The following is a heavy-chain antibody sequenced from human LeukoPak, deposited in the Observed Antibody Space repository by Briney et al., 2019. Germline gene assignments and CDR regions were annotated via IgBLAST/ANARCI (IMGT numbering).Heavy chain of an antibody. J-gene: IGHJ6*02. CDR1: GGSITSGSYY. CDR3: ARSPVTIFGVVRRYGMDV. Sequence: PSQTLSLTCTVSGGSITSGSYYWSWIRQPAGKGLEWIGRIYTSGSTNYNPSLKSRVTISVDTSKNQFSLKLSSVTAADTAVYYCARSPVTIFGVVRRYGMDVWGQATTVTVSS. CDR2: IYTSGST. V-gene: IGHV4-61*02. D-gene: IGHD3-3*01.